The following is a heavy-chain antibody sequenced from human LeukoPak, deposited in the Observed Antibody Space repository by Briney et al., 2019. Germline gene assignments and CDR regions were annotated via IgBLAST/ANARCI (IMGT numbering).Heavy chain of an antibody. D-gene: IGHD6-19*01. CDR1: GGSISTTGYY. CDR3: ARSSEVAGTEFDY. Sequence: KASETLSLTCTVSGGSISTTGYYWGWIRQPPGKGLEWIANIFYSGNTHYNPSLKSRVTMSVDTSKNQFSLKLSSVTAADTAVYYCARSSEVAGTEFDYWGQGTLVTVSS. CDR2: IFYSGNT. V-gene: IGHV4-39*07. J-gene: IGHJ4*02.